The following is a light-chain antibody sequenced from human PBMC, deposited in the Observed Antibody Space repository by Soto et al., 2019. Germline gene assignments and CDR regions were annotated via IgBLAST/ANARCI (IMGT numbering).Light chain of an antibody. CDR2: QVT. J-gene: IGLJ1*01. V-gene: IGLV2-14*01. CDR3: NSYSSTSFYV. CDR1: GSDIATFNY. Sequence: QSVLAQPASMSGSPGQSITISCTGSGSDIATFNYVSWYQQYPGKAPKLLIYQVTSRASGVSHRFSGSKSGNTAALTISGLQPEDEAEYYCNSYSSTSFYVLGNGTKATVL.